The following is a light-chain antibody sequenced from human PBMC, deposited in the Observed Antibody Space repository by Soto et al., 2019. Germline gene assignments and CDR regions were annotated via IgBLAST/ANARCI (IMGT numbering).Light chain of an antibody. CDR1: SSDTGDYNY. CDR2: EVS. Sequence: QSALTQPPSASGSPGQSVTLSCSGTSSDTGDYNYVSWYQQHPGKAPKLMIYEVSKRPSGVPDRFSGSKSGNTASLTVSGLQAEEEADYYCSSYAGSDNYVFGTGTKLTVL. CDR3: SSYAGSDNYV. V-gene: IGLV2-8*01. J-gene: IGLJ1*01.